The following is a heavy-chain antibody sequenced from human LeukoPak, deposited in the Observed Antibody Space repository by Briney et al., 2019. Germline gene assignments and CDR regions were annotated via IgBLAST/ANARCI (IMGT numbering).Heavy chain of an antibody. CDR1: GFTVSSNY. J-gene: IGHJ5*02. CDR3: AKGGPGFNWFDP. Sequence: GGSLRLSCAASGFTVSSNYMSWVCQAPGKGLEWVSAISGSGDSAYYADSVKGRFTISRDNSKNTLYLQVNSLRAEDTAVYYCAKGGPGFNWFDPWGQGTLVTVSS. V-gene: IGHV3-23*01. CDR2: ISGSGDSA.